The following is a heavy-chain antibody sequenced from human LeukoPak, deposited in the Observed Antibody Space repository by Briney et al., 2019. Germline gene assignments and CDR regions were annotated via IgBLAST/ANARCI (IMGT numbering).Heavy chain of an antibody. J-gene: IGHJ6*02. Sequence: GGSLRLSCAASGFTVSDNYMSWVRQAPGKGLEWVSTVYSGGLTYYADHVKRRFTISRDNSKNTLYLQMSSLRAEDTAVYYCVRDRWPGLGDFWGQGTTVAVSS. CDR2: VYSGGLT. CDR1: GFTVSDNY. CDR3: VRDRWPGLGDF. V-gene: IGHV3-66*01. D-gene: IGHD6-19*01.